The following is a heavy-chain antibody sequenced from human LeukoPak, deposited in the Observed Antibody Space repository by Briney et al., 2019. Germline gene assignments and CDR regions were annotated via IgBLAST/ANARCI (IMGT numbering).Heavy chain of an antibody. J-gene: IGHJ4*02. CDR2: ISYDGSNK. V-gene: IGHV3-30*04. Sequence: GGSLRLSCAASGFTFSSYAMHWVRQAPGEGLEWVAVISYDGSNKYYADSVKGRFTISRDNSKNTLYLQMNSLRAEDTAVYYCATDLERKVRYYFDYWGQGTLVTVSS. CDR1: GFTFSSYA. D-gene: IGHD1-1*01. CDR3: ATDLERKVRYYFDY.